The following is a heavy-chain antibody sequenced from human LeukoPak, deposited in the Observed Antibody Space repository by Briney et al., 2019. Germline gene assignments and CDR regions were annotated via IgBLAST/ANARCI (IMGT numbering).Heavy chain of an antibody. D-gene: IGHD3-16*01. J-gene: IGHJ4*02. Sequence: GGSLRLSCAASGFTFSTYDIHWVRQAPGKGLEWVTFIQYDGTNEYQADSVKGRFTISRDNSKNTVYLQMNSLRAEDTAVYYCAREDVWGQGTLVTVSS. CDR1: GFTFSTYD. V-gene: IGHV3-30*02. CDR2: IQYDGTNE. CDR3: AREDV.